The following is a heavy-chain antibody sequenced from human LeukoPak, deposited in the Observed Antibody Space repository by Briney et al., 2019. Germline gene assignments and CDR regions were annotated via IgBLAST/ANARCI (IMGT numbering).Heavy chain of an antibody. Sequence: GVSLSLSCAVSVITFSNYRMMWVREAPGKGLEWVAGFSDSGGSPNYADSVKGRFTISRDNPKNTLYLQMNSLRAEDTAVYFCAKRGVVIRVILVGFHKQAYYFDSWGQGALVTVSS. CDR3: AKRGVVIRVILVGFHKQAYYFDS. J-gene: IGHJ4*02. CDR2: FSDSGGSP. D-gene: IGHD3-10*01. CDR1: VITFSNYR. V-gene: IGHV3-23*01.